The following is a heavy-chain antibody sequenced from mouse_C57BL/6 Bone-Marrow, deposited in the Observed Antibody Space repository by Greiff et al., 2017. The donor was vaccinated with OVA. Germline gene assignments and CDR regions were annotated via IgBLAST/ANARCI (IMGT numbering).Heavy chain of an antibody. CDR3: ARGGWDWYFDV. Sequence: EVKLMESEGGLVQPGSSMKLSCTASGFTFSDYYMAWVRQVPEKGLEWVANINYDGSSTYYLDSLKSRFIISRDNAKNILYLQMSSLKSEDTATYYCARGGWDWYFDVRGTGTTVTVSS. CDR1: GFTFSDYY. CDR2: INYDGSST. V-gene: IGHV5-16*01. D-gene: IGHD3-3*01. J-gene: IGHJ1*03.